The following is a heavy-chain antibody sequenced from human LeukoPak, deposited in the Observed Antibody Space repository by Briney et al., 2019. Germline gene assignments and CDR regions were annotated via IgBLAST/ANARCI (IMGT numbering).Heavy chain of an antibody. CDR3: ARDLSVAGRQAWSDDY. D-gene: IGHD6-19*01. CDR1: GYSISSGYY. J-gene: IGHJ4*02. V-gene: IGHV4-38-2*02. CDR2: IYHSGST. Sequence: SETLSLTCTVSGYSISSGYYWGWIRQPPGKGLEWIGSIYHSGSTYYNPSLKSRVTISVDTSKNQFSLKLSSVTAADTAVYYCARDLSVAGRQAWSDDYWGQGTLVTVSS.